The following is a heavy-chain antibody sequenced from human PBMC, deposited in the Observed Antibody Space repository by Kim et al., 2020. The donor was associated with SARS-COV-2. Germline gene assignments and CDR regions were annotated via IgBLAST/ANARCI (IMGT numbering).Heavy chain of an antibody. V-gene: IGHV1-2*02. D-gene: IGHD1-26*01. CDR2: INPNSGGT. Sequence: ASVKVSCKASGYTFTGYYMHWVRQAPGQGLEWMGWINPNSGGTNYAQKFQGRVTMTRDTSISTAYMELSRLRSDDTAVYYCARDPFTGGVGATIDYWGQGTLVTVSS. CDR3: ARDPFTGGVGATIDY. J-gene: IGHJ4*02. CDR1: GYTFTGYY.